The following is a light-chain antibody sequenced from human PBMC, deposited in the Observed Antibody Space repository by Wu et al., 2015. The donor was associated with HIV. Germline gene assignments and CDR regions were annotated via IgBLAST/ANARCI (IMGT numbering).Light chain of an antibody. CDR2: DAS. CDR1: QSVSSY. J-gene: IGKJ1*01. Sequence: EIVLTQFPATLSLSPGERATLSCRASQSVSSYLAWYQLKPGQAPRLLIYDASNRATGIPARFSGSGSGTDFTLTISSLEPEDFAVYYCQQRSNWLWTFGQGTKVEIK. V-gene: IGKV3-11*01. CDR3: QQRSNWLWT.